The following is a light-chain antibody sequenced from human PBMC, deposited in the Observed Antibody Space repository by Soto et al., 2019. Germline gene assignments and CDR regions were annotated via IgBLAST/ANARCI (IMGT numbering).Light chain of an antibody. V-gene: IGLV2-8*01. Sequence: QSALTQPPSASGTPGQSVTISCTGTSSDIGYYKYVSWYQQHPGRAPKLIIYEVIKRPSGVPDRFSGSKSGNTASLTVSGLQAEDGADYYCSSYAGSNLGVFGTGTKVTVL. CDR3: SSYAGSNLGV. CDR1: SSDIGYYKY. J-gene: IGLJ1*01. CDR2: EVI.